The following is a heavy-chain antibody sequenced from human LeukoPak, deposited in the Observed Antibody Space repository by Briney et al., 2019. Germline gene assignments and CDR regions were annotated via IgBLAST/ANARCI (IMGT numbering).Heavy chain of an antibody. CDR3: ARDRDGYNGLDY. V-gene: IGHV3-53*01. J-gene: IGHJ4*02. D-gene: IGHD5-24*01. CDR1: GFTVSSNY. Sequence: GGSLRLSCAASGFTVSSNYMSWVRQAPGKGLEWVSVIYSGGSTYYADSVKGRFTISRDNSKNTLYLQMNSLRAEDTAVYYCARDRDGYNGLDYWGQGTLVTVSS. CDR2: IYSGGST.